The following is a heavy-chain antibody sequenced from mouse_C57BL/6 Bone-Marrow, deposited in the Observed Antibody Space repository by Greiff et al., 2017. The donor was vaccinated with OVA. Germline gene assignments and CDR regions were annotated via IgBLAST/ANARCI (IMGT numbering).Heavy chain of an antibody. CDR2: IDPEDGDT. CDR1: GFNIKDYY. CDR3: ATCITTVVAPSMDD. Sequence: VQLQQSGAELVRPGASVKLSCTASGFNIKDYYMHWVKQRPEQGLEWIGRIDPEDGDTEYAPKFQGKATMTADTSSNTAYLQLSSVTSEDTAVYDCATCITTVVAPSMDDWGQGTSVTVSS. V-gene: IGHV14-1*01. D-gene: IGHD1-1*01. J-gene: IGHJ4*01.